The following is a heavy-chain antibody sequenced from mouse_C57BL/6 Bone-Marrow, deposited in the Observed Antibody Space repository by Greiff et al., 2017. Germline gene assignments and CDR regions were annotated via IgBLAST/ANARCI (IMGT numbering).Heavy chain of an antibody. Sequence: VQLQQSGAELVRPGASVKLSCTASGFNIKDDYMHWVKQRPEQGLEGIGWIDPENGDTEYASKFQGKATITADTSSNTAYLQLSSLTSEDTAVYYCTDPIYDGYYFDVWGTGTTVTVSS. CDR1: GFNIKDDY. J-gene: IGHJ1*03. D-gene: IGHD2-3*01. CDR2: IDPENGDT. CDR3: TDPIYDGYYFDV. V-gene: IGHV14-4*01.